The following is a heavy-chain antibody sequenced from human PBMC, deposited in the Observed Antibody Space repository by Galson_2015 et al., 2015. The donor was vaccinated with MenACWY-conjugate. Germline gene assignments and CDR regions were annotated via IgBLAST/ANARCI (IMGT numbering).Heavy chain of an antibody. CDR3: AKPISSYYDFMTGDS. Sequence: SLRLSCAASGFTFSNYAMTWVRQAPGKGLEWVSSINNRGSATYYVDPVKGRFTISRDNSKNTLFLQMNSLRAEDTALYYCAKPISSYYDFMTGDSWGQGTLVTVSS. CDR1: GFTFSNYA. J-gene: IGHJ4*02. D-gene: IGHD3-3*01. V-gene: IGHV3-23*01. CDR2: INNRGSAT.